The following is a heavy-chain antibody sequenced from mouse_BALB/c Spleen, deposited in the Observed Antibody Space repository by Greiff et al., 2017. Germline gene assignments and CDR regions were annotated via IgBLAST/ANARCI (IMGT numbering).Heavy chain of an antibody. CDR2: ISYDGSN. CDR1: GYSITSGYY. Sequence: EVKLEESGPGLVKPSQSLSLTCSVTGYSITSGYYWNWIRQFPGNKLEWMGYISYDGSNNYNPSLKNRISITRDTSKNQFFLKLNSVTTEDTATYYCAREVLWSYAMDYWGQGTSVTVSS. J-gene: IGHJ4*01. CDR3: AREVLWSYAMDY. V-gene: IGHV3-6*02. D-gene: IGHD1-1*02.